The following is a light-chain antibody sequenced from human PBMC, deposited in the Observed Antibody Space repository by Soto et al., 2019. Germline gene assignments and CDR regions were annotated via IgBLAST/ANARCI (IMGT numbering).Light chain of an antibody. CDR3: QQYYSTPWT. CDR1: QSVLYSSNNKNY. J-gene: IGKJ1*01. Sequence: DIVMTQSPDSLAVSLGERATINCKSSQSVLYSSNNKNYLAWYQQKPGQPPKLIIYWASTRESGVPDRFSGSWSGTDFTLTISSQQAEDVGVYYCQQYYSTPWTFGQGTKVEIK. V-gene: IGKV4-1*01. CDR2: WAS.